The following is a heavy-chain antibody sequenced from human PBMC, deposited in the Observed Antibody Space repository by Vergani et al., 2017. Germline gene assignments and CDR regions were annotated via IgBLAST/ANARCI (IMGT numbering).Heavy chain of an antibody. J-gene: IGHJ4*02. CDR1: GFTFSSYG. CDR2: ISYDGSNK. CDR3: AKDQRGIVKY. V-gene: IGHV3-30*18. Sequence: QVQLVESGGGVVQPGRSLRLSCAASGFTFSSYGMHWVRQAPGKGLEWVAVISYDGSNKYYADSVKGRFTISRDNSKNTLYLQINSLRAEDTAVYYCAKDQRGIVKYWGQGTLVTVSS. D-gene: IGHD3-22*01.